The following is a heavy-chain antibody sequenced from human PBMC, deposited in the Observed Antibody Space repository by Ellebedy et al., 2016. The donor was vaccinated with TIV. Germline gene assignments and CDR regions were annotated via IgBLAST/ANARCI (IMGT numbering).Heavy chain of an antibody. V-gene: IGHV3-21*01. D-gene: IGHD3-10*01. CDR3: ARDHGSGPYYYYGMDV. Sequence: GESLKISCAASGFTFSSYSMNWVRQAPGKGLEWVSSISSSSSYIYYADSVKGRFTISRDNAKNSLYLQMNSLRAEDTAVYYCARDHGSGPYYYYGMDVWGQGTTVTVSS. CDR1: GFTFSSYS. CDR2: ISSSSSYI. J-gene: IGHJ6*02.